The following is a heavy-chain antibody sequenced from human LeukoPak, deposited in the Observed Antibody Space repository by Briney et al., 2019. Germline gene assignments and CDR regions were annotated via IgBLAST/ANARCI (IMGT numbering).Heavy chain of an antibody. J-gene: IGHJ4*02. V-gene: IGHV3-33*06. CDR1: GFTFSSYG. D-gene: IGHD2-2*01. CDR3: AKDHCSSTSCYLGPLDY. Sequence: GRSLRLSCAASGFTFSSYGMHWVRQAPGKGLEWVAVIWYDGSNKYYADSVKGRFTISRDNSKNTLYLPMNSLRAEDTAVYYCAKDHCSSTSCYLGPLDYWGQGTLVTVSS. CDR2: IWYDGSNK.